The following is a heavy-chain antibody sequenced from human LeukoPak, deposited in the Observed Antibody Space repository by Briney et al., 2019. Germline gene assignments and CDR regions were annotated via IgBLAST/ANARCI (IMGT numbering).Heavy chain of an antibody. J-gene: IGHJ4*02. Sequence: APVKVSCKASGGTFSSYAISWVRQAPGQGLEWMGGIIPIFGTANYAQKFQGRVTITADESTSTAYMELSSLRSEDTAVYYCARRGYSYGNFDYWGQGTLVTVSS. CDR1: GGTFSSYA. CDR2: IIPIFGTA. D-gene: IGHD5-18*01. CDR3: ARRGYSYGNFDY. V-gene: IGHV1-69*01.